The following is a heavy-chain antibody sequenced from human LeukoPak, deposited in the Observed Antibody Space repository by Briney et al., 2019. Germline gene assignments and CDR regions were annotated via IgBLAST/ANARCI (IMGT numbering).Heavy chain of an antibody. Sequence: SSETLSLTCTVSSGSICTYYWGWIRQPPGKGLEWIGCVYYSGTTYYNPSLKSRVTISVDTSKNQFSLKLHSVTASDTAVYYCARDGGTYGMDVWGQGTTVTVSS. CDR1: SGSICTYY. V-gene: IGHV4-59*01. D-gene: IGHD3-16*01. CDR3: ARDGGTYGMDV. CDR2: VYYSGTT. J-gene: IGHJ6*02.